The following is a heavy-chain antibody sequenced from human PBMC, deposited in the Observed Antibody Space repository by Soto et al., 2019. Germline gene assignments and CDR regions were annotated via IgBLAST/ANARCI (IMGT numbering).Heavy chain of an antibody. D-gene: IGHD2-15*01. V-gene: IGHV4-4*07. CDR1: GGSMNAHF. CDR2: IHISGTT. CDR3: ATINGGSPDF. Sequence: PSETLSLTCTVSGGSMNAHFWSWIRQSAGKGLEWIGHIHISGTTTYNPSLKGRVTMSLDPPKNQLSLKLTSVTAADTAVYYCATINGGSPDFWGQGTLVTVSS. J-gene: IGHJ4*02.